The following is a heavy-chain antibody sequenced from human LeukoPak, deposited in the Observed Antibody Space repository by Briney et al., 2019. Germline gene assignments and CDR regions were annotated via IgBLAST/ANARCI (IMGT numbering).Heavy chain of an antibody. V-gene: IGHV1-69*04. CDR3: ARGYRNWNDGSWFDP. Sequence: SVKVSCKASGGTFSSYAISWVQQAPGQGLEWMGRIIPILGIANYAQKFQGRVTITADKSTSTAYMELSSLRSEDTAVYYCARGYRNWNDGSWFDPWGQGTLVTVSS. CDR2: IIPILGIA. CDR1: GGTFSSYA. D-gene: IGHD1-1*01. J-gene: IGHJ5*02.